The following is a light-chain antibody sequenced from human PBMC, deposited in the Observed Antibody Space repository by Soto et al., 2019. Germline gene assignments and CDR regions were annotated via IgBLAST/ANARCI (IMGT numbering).Light chain of an antibody. CDR1: QSVSSSY. J-gene: IGKJ5*01. CDR3: QQYGGSPIT. V-gene: IGKV3-20*01. Sequence: EIVLTQSPGTLSLSPGERATLSCRASQSVSSSYLAWYQQKPGQAPRLLIYGASSRATGIPDRFSGSGSGTDFTLTISRLEPGDFVVYYCQQYGGSPITFGQGTRLEIK. CDR2: GAS.